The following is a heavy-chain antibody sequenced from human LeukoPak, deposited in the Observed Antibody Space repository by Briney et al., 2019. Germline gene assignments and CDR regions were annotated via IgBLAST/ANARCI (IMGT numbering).Heavy chain of an antibody. CDR2: ISSSSSTI. CDR3: ARPWNNYYYYVMDV. V-gene: IGHV3-48*02. D-gene: IGHD1/OR15-1a*01. CDR1: GFTFSSYS. Sequence: GGSLRLSCAASGFTFSSYSMNWVRQAPGKGLEWVSYISSSSSTIYYADSVKGRFTISRDNAKNSLYLQMNSLRDEDTAVYYCARPWNNYYYYVMDVWGQGTTVTVSS. J-gene: IGHJ6*02.